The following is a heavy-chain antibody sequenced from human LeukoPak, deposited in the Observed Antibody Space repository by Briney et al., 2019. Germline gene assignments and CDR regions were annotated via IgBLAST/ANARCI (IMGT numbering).Heavy chain of an antibody. CDR1: GGSFSGYY. D-gene: IGHD3-16*02. J-gene: IGHJ4*02. Sequence: TSETLSLTCAVYGGSFSGYYWSWIRQPPGKGLEWIGEINHSGSTNYNPSLKSRVTISVDTSKNQFSLKLSSVTAADTAVYYCARGMITFGGVILLALDYWGQGTLVTASS. CDR3: ARGMITFGGVILLALDY. CDR2: INHSGST. V-gene: IGHV4-34*01.